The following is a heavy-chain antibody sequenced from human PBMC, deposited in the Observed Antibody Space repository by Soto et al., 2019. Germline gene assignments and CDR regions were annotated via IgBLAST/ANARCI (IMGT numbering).Heavy chain of an antibody. Sequence: SETLSLTCTVSGDSIGTTHSYWAWIRQSPGKGLEWIGNIHYSGSTYYMPSLRSRVTLSVDTSKNQFSLRLTSVTAEDTAVYYCARHEGNGKVWPLDYWGQGILVDVSS. V-gene: IGHV4-39*01. CDR1: GDSIGTTHSY. D-gene: IGHD2-8*01. J-gene: IGHJ4*02. CDR3: ARHEGNGKVWPLDY. CDR2: IHYSGST.